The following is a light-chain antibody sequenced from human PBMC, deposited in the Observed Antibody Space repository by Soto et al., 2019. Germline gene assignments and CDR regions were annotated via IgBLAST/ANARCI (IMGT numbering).Light chain of an antibody. CDR2: EVS. Sequence: QSALTQPASVSGSPGQSITISCTGTSSDVGGYNFVSWYQQHPGKAPKLSIYEVSNRPSGVSTRLSGSKSGNTASLTTSGLLHEDDADDYCSSYTSSSTLYVVFGAGTKLTVL. J-gene: IGLJ2*01. V-gene: IGLV2-14*03. CDR1: SSDVGGYNF. CDR3: SSYTSSSTLYVV.